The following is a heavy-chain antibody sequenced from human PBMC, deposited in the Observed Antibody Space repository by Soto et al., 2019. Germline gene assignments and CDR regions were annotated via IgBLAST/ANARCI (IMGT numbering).Heavy chain of an antibody. CDR3: AKGGRQWLVTSDFNY. CDR2: VSHDGRNT. V-gene: IGHV3-30*18. J-gene: IGHJ4*02. CDR1: GFTFSDYA. D-gene: IGHD6-19*01. Sequence: VQLVESGGGVVQPGRSLRLSCAASGFTFSDYAMHWVRQAPGKALEWVAVVSHDGRNTHYADSVKGRFTISRDSSKNTVSLEVTSLRAADTAVYYCAKGGRQWLVTSDFNYWGQGALVTVSS.